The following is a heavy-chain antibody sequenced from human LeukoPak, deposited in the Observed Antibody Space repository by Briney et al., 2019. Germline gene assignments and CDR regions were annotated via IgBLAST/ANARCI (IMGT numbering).Heavy chain of an antibody. V-gene: IGHV1-69*13. CDR2: IIPIFGTA. D-gene: IGHD2-15*01. CDR3: ARDRVVGLGIDNAFDI. J-gene: IGHJ3*02. Sequence: GASVKVSCKASGGTFRSYAISWVRQAPGQGLEWMGGIIPIFGTANYAQKFQGRVTITADESTSTAYMELSSLRSEDTAVYYCARDRVVGLGIDNAFDIWGHGTMVTVSS. CDR1: GGTFRSYA.